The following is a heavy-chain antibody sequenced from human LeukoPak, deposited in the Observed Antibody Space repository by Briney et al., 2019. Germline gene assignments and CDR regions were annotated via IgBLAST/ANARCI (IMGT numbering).Heavy chain of an antibody. CDR3: ARGPPYYDILTGFPPGFDP. D-gene: IGHD3-9*01. V-gene: IGHV4-59*01. J-gene: IGHJ5*02. CDR2: IYYSGST. CDR1: GGSISSYY. Sequence: SETLSLTCTVSGGSISSYYWSWIRQPPGKGLEWIGYIYYSGSTNYNPSLKSRVTISADTSKNQFSLKLSSVTAADTAVYYCARGPPYYDILTGFPPGFDPWGQGTLVTVSS.